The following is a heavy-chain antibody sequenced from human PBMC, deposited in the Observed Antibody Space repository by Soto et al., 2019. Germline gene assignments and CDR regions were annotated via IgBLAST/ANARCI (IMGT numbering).Heavy chain of an antibody. CDR1: GFTFSNYA. D-gene: IGHD2-15*01. Sequence: GGSLRLSCAASGFTFSNYAMHWVRQAPGKGLEWVAIISFDGSNRFYRDSVKGRFTISRDNSKNTLYLEMSGLRAEDTAVYFCAKELSYCSGGSCYQHDGSDNWGHGTLVTASS. V-gene: IGHV3-30*18. CDR3: AKELSYCSGGSCYQHDGSDN. CDR2: ISFDGSNR. J-gene: IGHJ4*01.